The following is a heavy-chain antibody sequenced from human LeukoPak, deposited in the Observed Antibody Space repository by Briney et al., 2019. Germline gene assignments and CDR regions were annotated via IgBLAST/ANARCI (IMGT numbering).Heavy chain of an antibody. CDR2: ISSSSYI. CDR1: GFIFSSYT. CDR3: ARGLAAFYFDY. D-gene: IGHD6-25*01. Sequence: GGSLRLSCTASGFIFSSYTTSWVRQAPGRGLEWVSSISSSSYIYYADSVKGRFTISRDNAKNSLYLQMNSLRAEDTAVYYCARGLAAFYFDYWGQGTLVTVSS. J-gene: IGHJ4*02. V-gene: IGHV3-21*01.